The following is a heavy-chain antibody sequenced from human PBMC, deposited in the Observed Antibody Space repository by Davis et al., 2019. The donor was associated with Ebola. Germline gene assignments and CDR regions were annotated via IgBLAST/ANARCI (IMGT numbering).Heavy chain of an antibody. J-gene: IGHJ2*01. Sequence: PGGSLRLSCAASGFTFSNAWMSWVRQAPGKGLEWVGRIKSKTDGGTTDYAAPVKGRFTISRDDSKNTLYLQMNSLKTEDTAVYYCTTEGSYGDYVIDWYFDLWGRGTLVTVSS. CDR2: IKSKTDGGTT. D-gene: IGHD4-17*01. CDR3: TTEGSYGDYVIDWYFDL. V-gene: IGHV3-15*01. CDR1: GFTFSNAW.